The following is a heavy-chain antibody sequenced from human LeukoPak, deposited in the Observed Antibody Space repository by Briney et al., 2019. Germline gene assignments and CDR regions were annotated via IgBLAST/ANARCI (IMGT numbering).Heavy chain of an antibody. J-gene: IGHJ4*02. CDR3: ARLGDGYKYGGYFDY. D-gene: IGHD5-24*01. CDR2: IRYDGSNK. Sequence: GGSLRLSCAASGFTFSSYGMHWARQAPGKGLEWVAFIRYDGSNKYYADSVKGRFTISRDNSKNTLYLQMNSLRAEDTAVYYCARLGDGYKYGGYFDYWGQGTLVTVSS. V-gene: IGHV3-30*02. CDR1: GFTFSSYG.